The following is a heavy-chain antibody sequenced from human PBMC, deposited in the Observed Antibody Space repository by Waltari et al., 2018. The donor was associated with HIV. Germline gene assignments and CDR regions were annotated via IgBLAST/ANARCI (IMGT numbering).Heavy chain of an antibody. CDR3: VRDPLAYYDFWSAYYFGDD. Sequence: QVQLVESGGGVVQPGRSLRLSCAASGFTFTTSGLHWVRQAPDKGLEWVAFISFDASKQYYGDSVKGRFTISRDDSKNTLFLQMNSLSPEDTAMYYCVRDPLAYYDFWSAYYFGDDWGQGTLVTVSS. D-gene: IGHD3-3*01. J-gene: IGHJ4*02. V-gene: IGHV3-30*03. CDR1: GFTFTTSG. CDR2: ISFDASKQ.